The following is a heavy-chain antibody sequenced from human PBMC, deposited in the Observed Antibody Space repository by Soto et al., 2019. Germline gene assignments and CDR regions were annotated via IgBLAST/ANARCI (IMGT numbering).Heavy chain of an antibody. V-gene: IGHV3-7*01. CDR1: GFTFSSYW. D-gene: IGHD3-10*01. CDR3: ARAMQARTGPKRGVLYWFDP. CDR2: IKQDGSEK. J-gene: IGHJ5*02. Sequence: GGSLRLSCAASGFTFSSYWMSWVRQAPGKGLEWVANIKQDGSEKYYVDSVKGRFTISRDNAKNSLYLQMNSLRAEDTAVYYCARAMQARTGPKRGVLYWFDPWGQGTLVTVSS.